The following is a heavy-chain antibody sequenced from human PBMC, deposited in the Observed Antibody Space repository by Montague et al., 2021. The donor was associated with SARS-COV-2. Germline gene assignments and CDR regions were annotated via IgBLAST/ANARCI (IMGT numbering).Heavy chain of an antibody. CDR1: GDSISSGGYF. CDR3: ARGYCSGSGCYYYYGMDV. D-gene: IGHD2-15*01. V-gene: IGHV4-39*07. CDR2: IHIGGTS. J-gene: IGHJ6*02. Sequence: SETLSLTCTVSGDSISSGGYFWGWIRQPPGKGLEWIASIHIGGTSYLNPSLKSRVTISIDTSKNQFSLRLSSVTAAETAVYYCARGYCSGSGCYYYYGMDVWGQGTTVTVSS.